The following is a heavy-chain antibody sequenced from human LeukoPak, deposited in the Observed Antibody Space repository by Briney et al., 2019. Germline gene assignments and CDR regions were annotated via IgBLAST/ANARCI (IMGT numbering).Heavy chain of an antibody. V-gene: IGHV1-46*01. J-gene: IGHJ3*02. D-gene: IGHD6-19*01. CDR3: ARDRNLIAVAGTQAFDI. CDR1: GYTFTGYY. Sequence: GASVKVSCKASGYTFTGYYMHWVRQAPGQGLEWMGIINPSGNSTIYAQKFQDRVTMTSDTSTSTVYMDLRSLTFEDTAVYYCARDRNLIAVAGTQAFDIWGQGTMVTVSS. CDR2: INPSGNST.